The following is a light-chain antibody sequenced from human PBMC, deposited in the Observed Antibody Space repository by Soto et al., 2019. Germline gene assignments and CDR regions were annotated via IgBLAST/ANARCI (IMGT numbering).Light chain of an antibody. CDR2: DAS. Sequence: DIQMTQSPSTLSASVGDRVTITCRARQSISSWLARYQQKPGKAPKLLIYDASLLESGVPSRFSGSGSGTEFTLTISSLQPDDFATYYCQQYNSYRTFGQGTKVEIK. CDR1: QSISSW. V-gene: IGKV1-5*01. CDR3: QQYNSYRT. J-gene: IGKJ1*01.